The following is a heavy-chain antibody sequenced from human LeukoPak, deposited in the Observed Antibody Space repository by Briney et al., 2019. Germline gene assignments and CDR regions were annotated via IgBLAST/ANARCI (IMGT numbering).Heavy chain of an antibody. CDR2: ISDSGNT. V-gene: IGHV4-39*01. J-gene: IGHJ4*02. CDR3: ARQGDGGRAYDH. Sequence: SETLSLTCTVSVGSISSSSYSWGWIRQPPGKGLEWNGTISDSGNTCHNPSLRNRVTISEDTSKNQFSLKPTSVTAADTAVYYCARQGDGGRAYDHWGQGILVTVSS. D-gene: IGHD4-23*01. CDR1: VGSISSSSYS.